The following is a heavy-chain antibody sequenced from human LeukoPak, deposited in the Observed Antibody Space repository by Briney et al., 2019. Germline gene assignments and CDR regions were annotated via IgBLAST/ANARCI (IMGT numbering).Heavy chain of an antibody. J-gene: IGHJ4*02. CDR3: ARGDSSGWYVPYYFDC. D-gene: IGHD6-19*01. CDR2: ISSSSSYI. Sequence: GGSLRLSCAASGFTFSSYSMNWVRQAPGKGLEWVSSISSSSSYIYYADSVKGRFTISRDNAKNSLYLQMNSLRAEDTAVYYCARGDSSGWYVPYYFDCWGQGTLVTVSS. V-gene: IGHV3-21*01. CDR1: GFTFSSYS.